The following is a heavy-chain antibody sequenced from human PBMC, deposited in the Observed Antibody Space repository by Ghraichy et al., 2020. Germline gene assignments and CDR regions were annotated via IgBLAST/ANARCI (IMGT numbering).Heavy chain of an antibody. D-gene: IGHD2-2*01. CDR3: AREGFQLPYYYYYGMDV. V-gene: IGHV3-33*01. CDR2: IWYDGSNK. Sequence: GGSLRLSCAASGFTFSSYGMHWVRQAPGKGLEWVAVIWYDGSNKYYADSVKGRFTISRDNSKNTLYLQMNSLRAEDTAVYYCAREGFQLPYYYYYGMDVWGQGTTVTVSS. CDR1: GFTFSSYG. J-gene: IGHJ6*02.